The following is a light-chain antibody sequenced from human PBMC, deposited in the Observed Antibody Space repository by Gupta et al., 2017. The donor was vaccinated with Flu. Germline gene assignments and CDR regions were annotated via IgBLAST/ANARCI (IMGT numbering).Light chain of an antibody. J-gene: IGKJ1*01. V-gene: IGKV3-20*01. CDR1: QSGSSSY. CDR3: QQYGSSRPT. CDR2: GAS. Sequence: RTLSLSPRERTTLAGRASQSGSSSYLAWYQQKPGQAPRLLIYGASSRATGIPDRFSGSGSGTDFTLTISSLEPEDFAVYYCQQYGSSRPTFGQGTXVEIK.